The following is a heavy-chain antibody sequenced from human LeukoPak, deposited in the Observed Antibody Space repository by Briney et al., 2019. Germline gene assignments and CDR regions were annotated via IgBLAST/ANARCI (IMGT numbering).Heavy chain of an antibody. CDR2: ISSSSTYI. CDR1: GFTFSSYT. CDR3: ARDAVVTAIRSFDY. J-gene: IGHJ4*02. V-gene: IGHV3-21*01. D-gene: IGHD2-21*02. Sequence: GGSLRLSCAASGFTFSSYTMNWVRQAPGKGLEWVSSISSSSTYIYYADSVKGRFTISRDNAKNSLYLQMNSLRTEDTAVYYCARDAVVTAIRSFDYWGQGTLVTVSS.